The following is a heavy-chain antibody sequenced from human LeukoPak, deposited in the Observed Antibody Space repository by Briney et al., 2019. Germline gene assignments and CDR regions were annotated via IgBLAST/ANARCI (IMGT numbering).Heavy chain of an antibody. Sequence: GRSLRLSCEASGFTFSCYGTHWVRQAPGKGLEWVAVIWYDGSVKYYEDSVKGRFTISRDNSKNTLYLQMNSLRAEDTAVYYCARDPQWLYYYYGMDVWGQGTTVTVSS. CDR2: IWYDGSVK. CDR1: GFTFSCYG. CDR3: ARDPQWLYYYYGMDV. D-gene: IGHD6-19*01. V-gene: IGHV3-33*01. J-gene: IGHJ6*02.